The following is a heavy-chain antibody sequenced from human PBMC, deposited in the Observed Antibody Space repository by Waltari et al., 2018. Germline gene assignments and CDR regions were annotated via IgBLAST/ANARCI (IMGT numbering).Heavy chain of an antibody. CDR3: ATDRHYYDSSGYYH. Sequence: QVQLVQSGAEVKKPGSSVKVSCKASGGTFSSYAISWVRQAPGKGLEWMGGFDPEDGETIYAQKFQGRVTMTEDTSTDTAYMELSSLRSEDTAVYYCATDRHYYDSSGYYHWGQGTLVTVSS. CDR1: GGTFSSYA. V-gene: IGHV1-24*01. D-gene: IGHD3-22*01. CDR2: FDPEDGET. J-gene: IGHJ5*02.